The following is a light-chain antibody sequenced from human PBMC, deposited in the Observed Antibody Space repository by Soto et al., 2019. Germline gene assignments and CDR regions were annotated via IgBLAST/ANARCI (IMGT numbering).Light chain of an antibody. J-gene: IGKJ2*01. Sequence: DLQMTQSPSSLSASVGDRVTITCRASQSISNYLNWYQQKPGKAPKLLIYAASSLQSGVPSRLSGSGSGTDFTLTISSLQPEDSATYYCQQSYSVPLTFGQGTKLEIK. CDR3: QQSYSVPLT. V-gene: IGKV1-39*01. CDR1: QSISNY. CDR2: AAS.